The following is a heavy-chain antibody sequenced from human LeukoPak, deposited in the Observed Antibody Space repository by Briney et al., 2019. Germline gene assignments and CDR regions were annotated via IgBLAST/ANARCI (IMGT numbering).Heavy chain of an antibody. J-gene: IGHJ6*02. D-gene: IGHD4/OR15-4a*01. CDR3: ARDLVTMSYYYGMDV. CDR2: ISGSGDTI. V-gene: IGHV3-48*03. CDR1: GFTFSSYE. Sequence: GGSLRLSCVTSGFTFSSYEMNWVRQAPGKGLEWVSYISGSGDTIYYADSVKGRFTISRDNSKNTLYLQMNSLRAEDTAVYYCARDLVTMSYYYGMDVWGQGTTVTVSS.